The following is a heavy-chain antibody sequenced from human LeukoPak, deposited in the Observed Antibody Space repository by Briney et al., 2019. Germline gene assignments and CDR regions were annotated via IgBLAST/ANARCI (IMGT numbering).Heavy chain of an antibody. V-gene: IGHV3-7*01. D-gene: IGHD2-21*02. CDR2: IKQDGSEK. J-gene: IGHJ4*02. CDR3: ASRLVVTADALDY. Sequence: GGSLRLSCAASGFTFSSYWMSWVRRAPGKGLEWEANIKQDGSEKYYVDSVKGRFTISRDNAKNSLYLQMNSLRAEDTAVYYWASRLVVTADALDYWAQGTLVTVSS. CDR1: GFTFSSYW.